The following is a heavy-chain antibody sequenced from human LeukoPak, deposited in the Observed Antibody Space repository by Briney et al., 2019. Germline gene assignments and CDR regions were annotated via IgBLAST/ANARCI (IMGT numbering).Heavy chain of an antibody. J-gene: IGHJ6*03. CDR2: MNPNSGNT. CDR1: GYTFTSYD. Sequence: GASVKVSCKASGYTFTSYDINWVRQATGQGLEWMGWMNPNSGNTGYAQKFQGRVTMTRNTSISTAYMELSSLRSEDTAVYYCAGGSDLTGTPDYYYYYYMDVWGKGTTVTVSS. CDR3: AGGSDLTGTPDYYYYYYMDV. D-gene: IGHD1-7*01. V-gene: IGHV1-8*01.